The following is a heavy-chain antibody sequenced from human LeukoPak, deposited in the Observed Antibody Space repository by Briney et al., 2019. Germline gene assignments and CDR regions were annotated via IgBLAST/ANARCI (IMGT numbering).Heavy chain of an antibody. Sequence: SETLSLTCAVYGGSFSGYYWSWIRQPPGKGLEWIGEINHSGSTNYNPSLKSRVTISVDTSKNQFSLKLSSVTAADTAVYYCARTRYSSGWPRLYYYYGMDVWGQGTTVTVSS. V-gene: IGHV4-34*01. CDR2: INHSGST. CDR3: ARTRYSSGWPRLYYYYGMDV. CDR1: GGSFSGYY. J-gene: IGHJ6*02. D-gene: IGHD6-19*01.